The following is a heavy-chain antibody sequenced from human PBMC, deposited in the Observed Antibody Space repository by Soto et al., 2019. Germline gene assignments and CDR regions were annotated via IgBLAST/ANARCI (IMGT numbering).Heavy chain of an antibody. V-gene: IGHV3-30*03. CDR3: VRGASSGYYRIDY. Sequence: GGSLRLSCAASGFTFSSYGMHWVRQAPGKGLEWVAVISYDGSNKYYADSVKGRFTISRDNAKNTLYLQMNSLRAEDTAVYYCVRGASSGYYRIDYWGQGTLVTVSS. CDR1: GFTFSSYG. J-gene: IGHJ4*02. CDR2: ISYDGSNK. D-gene: IGHD3-22*01.